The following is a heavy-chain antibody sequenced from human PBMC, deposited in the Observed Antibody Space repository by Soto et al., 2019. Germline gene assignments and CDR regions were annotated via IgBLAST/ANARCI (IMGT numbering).Heavy chain of an antibody. Sequence: GGSLRLSCAASGFTFSSYAMHWVRQAPGKGLEWVAVISYDGSNKYYADSVKGRFTISRDNSKNTLYLQMNSLRAEDTAVYYCARDSGYSGGWSPTYYYYGMDLWGQGTSVTGSS. CDR1: GFTFSSYA. CDR2: ISYDGSNK. CDR3: ARDSGYSGGWSPTYYYYGMDL. V-gene: IGHV3-30-3*01. D-gene: IGHD6-19*01. J-gene: IGHJ6*02.